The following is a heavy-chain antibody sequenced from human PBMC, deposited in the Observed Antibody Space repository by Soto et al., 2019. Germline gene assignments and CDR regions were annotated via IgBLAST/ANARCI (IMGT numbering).Heavy chain of an antibody. D-gene: IGHD6-13*01. V-gene: IGHV4-31*03. CDR3: AREDSSSWLFDY. J-gene: IGHJ4*02. CDR1: GGSISSDGYY. Sequence: PSETLSLTCTVSGGSISSDGYYWSWIRQHPGKGLEWIGYIYYSGSTYYNPSLKSRVTISVDTSKNQFSLKLSSVTAADTAVYYCAREDSSSWLFDYWGQGTLVTVSS. CDR2: IYYSGST.